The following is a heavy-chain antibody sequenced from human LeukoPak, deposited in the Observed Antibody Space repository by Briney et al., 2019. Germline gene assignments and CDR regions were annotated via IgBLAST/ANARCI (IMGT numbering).Heavy chain of an antibody. CDR3: ASLYYYDSSGYRECYFDY. J-gene: IGHJ4*02. CDR1: GYSIRSGFY. CDR2: IYHSGIT. D-gene: IGHD3-22*01. V-gene: IGHV4-38-2*02. Sequence: SETLSLTCTVSGYSIRSGFYWGWIRQPPGKGLEWIGNIYHSGITYYTPSLKSRVTISVDKSKNQFSLKLSSVTAADTAVYYCASLYYYDSSGYRECYFDYWGQGTLVTVSS.